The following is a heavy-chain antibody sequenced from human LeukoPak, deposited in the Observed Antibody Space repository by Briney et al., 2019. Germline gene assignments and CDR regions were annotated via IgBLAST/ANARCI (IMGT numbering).Heavy chain of an antibody. V-gene: IGHV3-53*01. Sequence: ETLSLTCTVSGGSISGSSYYWGWIRQPPGKGLEWVSVIYSDGSTYYADSVKGRFTISRDNPKNTLYLQMNSLRAEDTAVYYCARTQGVVGAADSWGQGTLVTVSS. CDR3: ARTQGVVGAADS. CDR1: GGSISGSSYY. CDR2: IYSDGST. D-gene: IGHD1-26*01. J-gene: IGHJ5*02.